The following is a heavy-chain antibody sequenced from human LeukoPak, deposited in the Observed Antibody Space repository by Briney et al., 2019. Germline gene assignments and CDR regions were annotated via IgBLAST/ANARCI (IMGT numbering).Heavy chain of an antibody. J-gene: IGHJ5*02. CDR2: IIPMFGTA. D-gene: IGHD1-26*01. Sequence: SVKVSCKASGGTFSSYEISWVRQAPGQGLEWMGGIIPMFGTAKYAQKFQGRVTITADKSTSTAYMELSSLRSEDTAVYYCARDNSVGDNAWWFDPWGQGTLVTVSS. CDR1: GGTFSSYE. CDR3: ARDNSVGDNAWWFDP. V-gene: IGHV1-69*06.